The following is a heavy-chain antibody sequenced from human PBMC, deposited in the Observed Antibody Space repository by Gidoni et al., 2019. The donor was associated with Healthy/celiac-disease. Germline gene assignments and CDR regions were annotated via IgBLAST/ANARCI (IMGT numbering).Heavy chain of an antibody. V-gene: IGHV4-39*01. J-gene: IGHJ6*03. Sequence: QLQLQESGPGLVKPSETLSLTCTVSGGSISSSSYYWGWIRQPPGKGLEWIGSIYYSGSTYYNPSLKSRVTISVDTSKNQCSLKLSSVTAADTAVYYCARLTIFGVVINYYYMDVWGEGTTVTVSS. D-gene: IGHD3-3*01. CDR2: IYYSGST. CDR1: GGSISSSSYY. CDR3: ARLTIFGVVINYYYMDV.